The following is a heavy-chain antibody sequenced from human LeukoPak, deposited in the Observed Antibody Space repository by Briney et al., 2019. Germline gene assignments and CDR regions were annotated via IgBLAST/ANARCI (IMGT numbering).Heavy chain of an antibody. CDR2: ISGSGSGGST. V-gene: IGHV3-23*01. CDR1: GFSFSTYA. CDR3: AKSGYNRFDY. J-gene: IGHJ4*02. D-gene: IGHD5-24*01. Sequence: GGSLRLSYAASGFSFSTYAMYWVRQAPGKGLEWVSNISGSGSGGSTYYADSVKGRFTISRDNSKNTLYLQMNSLRAEDTAVYYCAKSGYNRFDYWGQGTLVTVSS.